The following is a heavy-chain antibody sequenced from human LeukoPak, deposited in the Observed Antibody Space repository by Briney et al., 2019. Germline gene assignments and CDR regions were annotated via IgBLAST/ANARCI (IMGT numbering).Heavy chain of an antibody. Sequence: GGSLRLSCAASVDTFSSEDMNWARKARGKGLGGVSYISTNSKSIYYADSVRGRFTVSRDNAKNSLYLQMNSLRVEDTAIYYCARDDNDASSSYWGQGTLVTVSS. J-gene: IGHJ4*02. CDR3: ARDDNDASSSY. D-gene: IGHD4/OR15-4a*01. V-gene: IGHV3-48*04. CDR1: VDTFSSED. CDR2: ISTNSKSI.